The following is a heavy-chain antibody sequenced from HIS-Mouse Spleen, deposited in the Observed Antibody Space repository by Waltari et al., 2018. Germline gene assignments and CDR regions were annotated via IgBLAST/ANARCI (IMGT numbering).Heavy chain of an antibody. J-gene: IGHJ6*02. D-gene: IGHD6-13*01. CDR2: ISAYNGNT. CDR1: GYTFTSYG. Sequence: QVQLVQSGAEVKKPGASVKVSCKASGYTFTSYGISWVRQAPGQGLEWMGWISAYNGNTNYARKLQGRVTMTPDTTTSTAYMELRSLRSDDTAVYYCARDHSSSWYCYYYGMDVWGQGTTVTVSS. V-gene: IGHV1-18*01. CDR3: ARDHSSSWYCYYYGMDV.